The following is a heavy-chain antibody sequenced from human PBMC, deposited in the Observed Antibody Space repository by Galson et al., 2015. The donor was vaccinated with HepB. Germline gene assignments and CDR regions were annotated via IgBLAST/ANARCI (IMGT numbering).Heavy chain of an antibody. V-gene: IGHV1-46*01. CDR1: GYTLTNYN. D-gene: IGHD2-15*01. J-gene: IGHJ5*02. Sequence: SVKVSCKASGYTLTNYNIHWVRQAPGQGLEWMGMINPSGGGTSFAQKFQGRVTLTRDTSTSTVYMELSSLRSEDTAVYYCARAPECSGGNCYSGAHWFDPWGQGTLVTVPS. CDR3: ARAPECSGGNCYSGAHWFDP. CDR2: INPSGGGT.